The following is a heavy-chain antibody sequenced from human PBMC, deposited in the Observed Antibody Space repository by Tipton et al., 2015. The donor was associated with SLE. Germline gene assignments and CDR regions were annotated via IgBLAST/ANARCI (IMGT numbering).Heavy chain of an antibody. Sequence: LRLSCAASGFTFGDFTVSWVRQAPGKGLEWVGSMYYNGNTYYNPSLKSRVTVSVDTSRNQFSLRLTSLTAADTAMYYCARGGTARVRPAASFDSWGQGTMVTVSS. V-gene: IGHV4-38-2*01. J-gene: IGHJ4*02. D-gene: IGHD2-2*01. CDR1: GFTFGDFT. CDR3: ARGGTARVRPAASFDS. CDR2: MYYNGNT.